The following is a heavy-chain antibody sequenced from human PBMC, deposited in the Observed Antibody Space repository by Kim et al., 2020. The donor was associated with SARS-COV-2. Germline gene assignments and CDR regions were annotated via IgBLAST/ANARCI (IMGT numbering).Heavy chain of an antibody. CDR3: ARDRAEDGYNLVGADY. J-gene: IGHJ4*02. V-gene: IGHV1-69*13. CDR1: GGTFSSYA. Sequence: SVKVSCKASGGTFSSYAISWVRQAPGQGLEWMGGIIPIFGTANYAQKFQGRVTITADESTSTAYMELSSLRSEDTAVYYCARDRAEDGYNLVGADYWGQGTLVTVSS. CDR2: IIPIFGTA. D-gene: IGHD5-12*01.